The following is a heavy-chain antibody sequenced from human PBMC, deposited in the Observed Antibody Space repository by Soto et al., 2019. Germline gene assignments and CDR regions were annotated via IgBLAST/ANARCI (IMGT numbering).Heavy chain of an antibody. J-gene: IGHJ4*02. V-gene: IGHV4-30-4*07. Sequence: PSETLPLTCAVAGGSISSGGYSWSWIRQPPGKGLEWIGYIYYSGSTYYNPSLKSRVTIAVDTSKNEFSLKLSSVPAADTAVYYCAREYYYGSGPWYWGQGTLVTVSS. CDR2: IYYSGST. D-gene: IGHD3-10*01. CDR3: AREYYYGSGPWY. CDR1: GGSISSGGYS.